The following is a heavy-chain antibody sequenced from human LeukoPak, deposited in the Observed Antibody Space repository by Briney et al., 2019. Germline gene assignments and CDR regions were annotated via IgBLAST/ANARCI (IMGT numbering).Heavy chain of an antibody. CDR3: ATQINRNYHDSSALPGFDP. V-gene: IGHV1-24*01. Sequence: GASVKVSCKVSGYTLTELSMHWVRQAPGKGLEWMGGFDPEDGETIYAQKFQGRVTMTEDTSTDTAYMELSSLRSEDTAVYYCATQINRNYHDSSALPGFDPWGQGTLVTVSS. D-gene: IGHD3-22*01. CDR1: GYTLTELS. CDR2: FDPEDGET. J-gene: IGHJ5*02.